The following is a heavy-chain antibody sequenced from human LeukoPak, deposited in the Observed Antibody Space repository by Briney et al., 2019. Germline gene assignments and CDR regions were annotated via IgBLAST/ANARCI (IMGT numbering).Heavy chain of an antibody. J-gene: IGHJ4*02. D-gene: IGHD2/OR15-2a*01. CDR3: AVDIIEGWDFDS. V-gene: IGHV3-23*01. CDR2: LSGSGDNT. Sequence: GGSLRLSCAASGFSCFYYGMTWVRQAPGKGLEWVSTLSGSGDNTYYADAVKGRFTISRDNSKSTLYQEMNSLRAEDTAIYYCAVDIIEGWDFDSWGQATLVTVSS. CDR1: GFSCFYYG.